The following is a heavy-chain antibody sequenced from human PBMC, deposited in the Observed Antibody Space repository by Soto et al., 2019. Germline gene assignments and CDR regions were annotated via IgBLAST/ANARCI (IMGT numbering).Heavy chain of an antibody. CDR2: ISGSGGST. J-gene: IGHJ4*02. CDR1: GFTFTSYA. D-gene: IGHD3-22*01. V-gene: IGHV3-23*01. CDR3: AKHRRYYYDSSGYYIIGY. Sequence: GGSLRLSCAASGFTFTSYAMSWVRQAPGKGLEWVSGISGSGGSTYYADSVKGRFTISRDNSKNTLYLQMNSLRAEDTAVYYCAKHRRYYYDSSGYYIIGYWGQGTLVTVSS.